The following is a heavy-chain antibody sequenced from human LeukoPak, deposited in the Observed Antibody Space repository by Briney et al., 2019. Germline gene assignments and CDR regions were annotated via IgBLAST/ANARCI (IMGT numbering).Heavy chain of an antibody. CDR3: ARSIAADGIYYYYGMDV. Sequence: GGSLRLSCAASGFTFSSYDMHWVRQAPGKGLEWVSAIGTAGDTYYPGSVKGRFTISREDAKNSLYLQMNSLRAGDTAVYYCARSIAADGIYYYYGMDVWGQGTTVTVSS. J-gene: IGHJ6*02. D-gene: IGHD6-13*01. CDR2: IGTAGDT. V-gene: IGHV3-13*01. CDR1: GFTFSSYD.